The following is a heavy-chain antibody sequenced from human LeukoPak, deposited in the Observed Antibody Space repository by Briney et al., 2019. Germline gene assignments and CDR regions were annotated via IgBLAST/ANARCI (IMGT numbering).Heavy chain of an antibody. V-gene: IGHV4-31*03. D-gene: IGHD2-2*01. Sequence: SQTLSLTCTVSGGSISSGGYYWSWIRQHPGKGLEWIGYIYYSGSTYYNPSLKSRVTISVDTSKNQFSLKLSSVTAADTAVYYCARGGSTSWFGVYYGMDVWGQGTTVTVSS. CDR3: ARGGSTSWFGVYYGMDV. J-gene: IGHJ6*02. CDR1: GGSISSGGYY. CDR2: IYYSGST.